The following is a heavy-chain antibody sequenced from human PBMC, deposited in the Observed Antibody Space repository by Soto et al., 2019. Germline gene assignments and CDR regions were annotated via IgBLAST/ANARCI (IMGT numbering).Heavy chain of an antibody. CDR1: GGSISSDY. CDR3: ARGQYTWTY. J-gene: IGHJ4*02. CDR2: IYYSGST. D-gene: IGHD6-6*01. V-gene: IGHV4-59*01. Sequence: PSETLSVTCSVSGGSISSDYWSWIRQPPGKGLEWIGYIYYSGSTNYNPSLKSRVTISVDTSKTQFSLKLTSVTAADTAVYYCARGQYTWTYWGQGTLVTVSS.